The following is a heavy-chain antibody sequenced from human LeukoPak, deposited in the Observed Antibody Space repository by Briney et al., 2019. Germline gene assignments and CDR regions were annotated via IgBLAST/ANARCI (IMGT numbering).Heavy chain of an antibody. J-gene: IGHJ3*02. CDR1: GYSFTKYA. CDR3: VRVDYGDYVGYAFDI. V-gene: IGHV1-3*01. Sequence: ASVKVSCKASGYSFTKYAMQWVRQAPGQRLEWMGWINAGNGSPKYSQKFQGRVTMTRDTSTSTVYMDLSSLRSEDTAVYYCVRVDYGDYVGYAFDIWGQGTMVTVSS. CDR2: INAGNGSP. D-gene: IGHD4-17*01.